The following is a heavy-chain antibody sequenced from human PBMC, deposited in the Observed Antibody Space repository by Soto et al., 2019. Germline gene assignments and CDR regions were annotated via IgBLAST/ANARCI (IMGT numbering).Heavy chain of an antibody. Sequence: QVQLVQSGAEVKKPGSSVKVSCKASGGTFSSYTISWVRQAPGQGLEWMGRIIPILGIANYAQKFQGRVTXTXDXXTSTAYMELSSLRSEDTAVYYCARDPTWHTTPSDYWGQGTLVTVSS. CDR2: IIPILGIA. J-gene: IGHJ4*02. CDR1: GGTFSSYT. D-gene: IGHD1-1*01. CDR3: ARDPTWHTTPSDY. V-gene: IGHV1-69*08.